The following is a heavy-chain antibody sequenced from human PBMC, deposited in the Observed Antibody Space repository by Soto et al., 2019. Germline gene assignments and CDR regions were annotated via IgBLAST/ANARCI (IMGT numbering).Heavy chain of an antibody. CDR2: IIPIFGTA. CDR1: GGTFSSYA. Sequence: ASVKVSCKASGGTFSSYAISWVRQAPGQGLEWMGGIIPIFGTANYAQKFQGRVTITADESTSTAYMELSSLRSEDTAVYYCARDFGIAVAGTLSFTFDYWGQGTLVTVSS. J-gene: IGHJ4*02. CDR3: ARDFGIAVAGTLSFTFDY. V-gene: IGHV1-69*13. D-gene: IGHD6-19*01.